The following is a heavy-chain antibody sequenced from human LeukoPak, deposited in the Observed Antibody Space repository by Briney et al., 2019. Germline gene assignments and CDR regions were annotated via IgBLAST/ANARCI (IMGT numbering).Heavy chain of an antibody. D-gene: IGHD3-22*01. J-gene: IGHJ4*02. CDR2: ISSSSSYI. V-gene: IGHV3-21*01. CDR1: GFTFGSYS. Sequence: GGSLRLSCTASGFTFGSYSMNWVRQAPGKGLEWVSSISSSSSYIYYADSVKGRFTISRDNAKNSLCLQMNSLRAEDTAVYYCARDTGAYYDSGGLDYWGQGTLVTVSS. CDR3: ARDTGAYYDSGGLDY.